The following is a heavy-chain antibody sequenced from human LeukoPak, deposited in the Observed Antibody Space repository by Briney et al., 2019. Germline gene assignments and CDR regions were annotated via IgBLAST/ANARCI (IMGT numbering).Heavy chain of an antibody. Sequence: GGSLRLSCAASGFSFSNYAMTWVRQAPGKGLEWVSGISGGGGSIYYVDFVKGRFTISRDNSKNTVYLQMNSLRAEDTAVYYCAKCARIDWLPIDYWGQGTLVTVSS. D-gene: IGHD3-9*01. J-gene: IGHJ4*02. CDR1: GFSFSNYA. CDR3: AKCARIDWLPIDY. V-gene: IGHV3-23*01. CDR2: ISGGGGSI.